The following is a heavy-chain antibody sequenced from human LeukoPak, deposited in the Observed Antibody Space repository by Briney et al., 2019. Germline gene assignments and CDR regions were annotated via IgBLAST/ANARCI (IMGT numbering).Heavy chain of an antibody. CDR2: IYPSDSDT. V-gene: IGHV5-51*01. D-gene: IGHD3-16*02. J-gene: IGHJ4*02. CDR3: VRGYLFDY. CDR1: GYSFITYW. Sequence: GESLKISCKGSGYSFITYWIGWVRQMPGKGLEWLGIIYPSDSDTKYSPSFQGQVTISADKSTSTAYLQWSSLKASDTAMYYCVRGYLFDYWGQGTLVTVSS.